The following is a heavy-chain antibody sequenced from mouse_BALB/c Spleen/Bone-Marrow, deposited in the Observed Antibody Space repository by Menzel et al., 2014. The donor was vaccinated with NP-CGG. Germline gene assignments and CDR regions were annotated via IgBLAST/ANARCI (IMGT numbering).Heavy chain of an antibody. J-gene: IGHJ1*01. CDR1: GYTFTNYY. V-gene: IGHV1S81*02. D-gene: IGHD1-2*01. CDR2: INPSNGVT. Sequence: VQLQQSGAELVKPGASVKLSCKVSGYTFTNYYVYWVKQRPGQGLEWIGEINPSNGVTNFNEKFMIKATLTVDSSSSTAYMHLSSLTSEDSAVYYCTRSGFYGYGTYFDVWGAGTTDTVSS. CDR3: TRSGFYGYGTYFDV.